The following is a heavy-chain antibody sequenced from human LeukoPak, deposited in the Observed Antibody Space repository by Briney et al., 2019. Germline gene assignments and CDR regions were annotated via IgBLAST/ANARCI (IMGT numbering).Heavy chain of an antibody. CDR3: ARASVEMATSVTQNWFDP. CDR1: GGTFSGYA. V-gene: IGHV1-69*06. J-gene: IGHJ5*02. Sequence: SVKVSCKASGGTFSGYATSWVRQAPGQGLEWMGGIIPIFGTANYAQKFQGRVTITADKSTSTAYMELSSLRSEDTAVYYCARASVEMATSVTQNWFDPWGQGTLVTVSS. D-gene: IGHD5-24*01. CDR2: IIPIFGTA.